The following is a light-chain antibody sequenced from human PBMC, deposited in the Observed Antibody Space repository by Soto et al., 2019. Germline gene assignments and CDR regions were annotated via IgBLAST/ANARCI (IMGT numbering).Light chain of an antibody. CDR3: QQYGSSLSLT. CDR2: GAS. V-gene: IGKV3-20*01. J-gene: IGKJ4*01. Sequence: EIVLTQSPGTLSLSLGERATLSCRASQSVSSSYLAWYQQKPGQAPRLLIYGASSRATGIPDRFSGSGSGTDFTLTISRLEPEDFAVYYCQQYGSSLSLTFGGGTKVEIK. CDR1: QSVSSSY.